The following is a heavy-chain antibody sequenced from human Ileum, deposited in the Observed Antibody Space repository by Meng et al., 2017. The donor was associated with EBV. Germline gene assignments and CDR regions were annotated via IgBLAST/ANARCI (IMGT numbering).Heavy chain of an antibody. CDR2: INHRGST. D-gene: IGHD3-10*01. V-gene: IGHV4-34*01. CDR1: GGSFSGYY. J-gene: IGHJ4*02. Sequence: QGQLQQWGAGLSKPSASLFPTFSVYGGSFSGYYWSWIRQSPGKGLEWIGEINHRGSTNYNPSLKSRVTISVDTSKNQFTLKMSSVTAADTAVYYCARGNKVSDRGFDYWGQGTLVTVSS. CDR3: ARGNKVSDRGFDY.